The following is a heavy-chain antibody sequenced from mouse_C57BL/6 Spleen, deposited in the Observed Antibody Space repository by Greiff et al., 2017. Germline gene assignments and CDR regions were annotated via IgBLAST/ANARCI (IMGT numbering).Heavy chain of an antibody. V-gene: IGHV1-50*01. D-gene: IGHD2-4*01. Sequence: VQLQQPGAELVKPGASVKLSCKASGYTFTSYWMQWVKQRPGQGLEWIGEIDPSDSYTNYNQKFKDKATLTVDTSSSTAYMQLSSLTSEDSAVYYCARGREKYDYDEGYWGQGTTLTVSS. CDR1: GYTFTSYW. CDR2: IDPSDSYT. CDR3: ARGREKYDYDEGY. J-gene: IGHJ2*01.